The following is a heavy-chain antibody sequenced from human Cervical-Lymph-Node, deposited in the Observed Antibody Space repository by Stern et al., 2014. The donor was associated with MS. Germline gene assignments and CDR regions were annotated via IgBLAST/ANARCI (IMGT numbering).Heavy chain of an antibody. D-gene: IGHD2-21*02. J-gene: IGHJ2*01. V-gene: IGHV4-59*02. Sequence: QVQLQESGPGLVKPSETLSLTCTVSGGAVSDYYWTWIRQRPGKGLEWIGYISDTGTPNYNPSLPSRVTITLDTSQNQVSLRLRSVTAADTAVYYCARDPSTTASDWFFDLWDRGSLVTVSS. CDR1: GGAVSDYY. CDR2: ISDTGTP. CDR3: ARDPSTTASDWFFDL.